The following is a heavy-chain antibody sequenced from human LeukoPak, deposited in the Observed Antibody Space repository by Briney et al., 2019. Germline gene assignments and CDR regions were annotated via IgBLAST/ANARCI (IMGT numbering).Heavy chain of an antibody. CDR3: ASRAYFDY. CDR1: GFTFSSYG. V-gene: IGHV3-30*03. CDR2: ISYDGSNK. Sequence: GGSLRLSCAASGFTFSSYGMHWVRQAPGKGLEWVAVISYDGSNKYYADSVKGRFTISRDNSKNTLYLQTNSLRAEDTAVYYCASRAYFDYWGQGTLVTVSS. J-gene: IGHJ4*02.